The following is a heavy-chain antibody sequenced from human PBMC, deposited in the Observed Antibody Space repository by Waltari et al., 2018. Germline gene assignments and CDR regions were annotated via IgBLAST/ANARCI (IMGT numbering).Heavy chain of an antibody. Sequence: EVQLVESGGGLVQPGRSLRLSCAASGFTFDDYAMHWVRHAPGKGLEWVSGISWNSGSIGYADSVKGRFTISRDNAKNSLYLQMNSLRAEDTALYYCAKDRSSSWLNWFDPWGQGTLVTVSS. D-gene: IGHD6-13*01. V-gene: IGHV3-9*01. J-gene: IGHJ5*02. CDR2: ISWNSGSI. CDR3: AKDRSSSWLNWFDP. CDR1: GFTFDDYA.